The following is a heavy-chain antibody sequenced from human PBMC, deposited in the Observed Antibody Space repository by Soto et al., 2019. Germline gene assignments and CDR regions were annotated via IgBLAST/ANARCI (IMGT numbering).Heavy chain of an antibody. V-gene: IGHV3-48*02. D-gene: IGHD6-6*01. CDR2: ISSSSSTI. J-gene: IGHJ6*02. CDR3: ARDLGQLVPRYYYGMDV. Sequence: EVQLVESGGGLVQPGGSLRLSCAASGITFSSYSMNWVRQAPGKGLEWVSYISSSSSTIYYADSVKGRFTISRDNAKNSLYLQMNSLRDEDTAVYYCARDLGQLVPRYYYGMDVWGQGTTVTVSS. CDR1: GITFSSYS.